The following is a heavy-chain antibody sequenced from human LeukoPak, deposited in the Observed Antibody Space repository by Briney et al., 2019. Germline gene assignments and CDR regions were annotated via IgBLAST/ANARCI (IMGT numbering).Heavy chain of an antibody. V-gene: IGHV3-30*18. CDR1: GFTFSSYS. CDR3: AKAPPRTNGYYFDY. CDR2: ISYDGSNK. D-gene: IGHD2-8*01. J-gene: IGHJ4*02. Sequence: PGGSLRLSCAASGFTFSSYSMSWVRQAPGKGLEWVAVISYDGSNKYYADSVKGRFTISRDNSENALYLQMNSLRAEDTAVYYCAKAPPRTNGYYFDYWGQGTLVTVSS.